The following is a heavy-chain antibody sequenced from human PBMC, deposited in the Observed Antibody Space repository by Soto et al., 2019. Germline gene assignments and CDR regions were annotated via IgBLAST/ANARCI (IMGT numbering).Heavy chain of an antibody. CDR3: AKFDVVVVAAATFDY. CDR1: GFTFCSYA. Sequence: GGSRKLSCAAPGFTFCSYALSWVRQAPGKGLEWVSAISGSGGSTYYADSVKGRFTISRDNSKNTLYLQMNSLRAEDTAVYYCAKFDVVVVAAATFDYWGQGTLVTVSS. D-gene: IGHD2-15*01. J-gene: IGHJ4*02. V-gene: IGHV3-23*01. CDR2: ISGSGGST.